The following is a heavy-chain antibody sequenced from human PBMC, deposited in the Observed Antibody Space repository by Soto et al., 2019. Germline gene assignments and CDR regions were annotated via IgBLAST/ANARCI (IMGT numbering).Heavy chain of an antibody. CDR2: ISYDGSNK. CDR1: GFTFSSYA. V-gene: IGHV3-30*04. J-gene: IGHJ4*02. D-gene: IGHD7-27*01. Sequence: GGSLRLSCAASGFTFSSYAMPWVRQAPGKGLEWVAVISYDGSNKYYADSVKGRFTISRDNSKNTLYLQMNSLRAEDTAVYYCARDAAQNWGFDYWGQGTLVTVSS. CDR3: ARDAAQNWGFDY.